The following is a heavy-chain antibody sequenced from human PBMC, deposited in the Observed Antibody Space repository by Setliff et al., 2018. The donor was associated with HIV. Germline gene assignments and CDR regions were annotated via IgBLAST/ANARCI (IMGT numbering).Heavy chain of an antibody. CDR2: MHNSGST. Sequence: SETLSLTCTVSGDSISSSAYYWGWIRQPPGKGLEWIGSMHNSGSTYYNPSVKSRVTISVDTSKNQFSLKLSSVTAADTAVYYCASKLYCTNGVCLDAFDIWGQGTMVTVSS. J-gene: IGHJ3*02. D-gene: IGHD2-8*01. V-gene: IGHV4-39*07. CDR3: ASKLYCTNGVCLDAFDI. CDR1: GDSISSSAYY.